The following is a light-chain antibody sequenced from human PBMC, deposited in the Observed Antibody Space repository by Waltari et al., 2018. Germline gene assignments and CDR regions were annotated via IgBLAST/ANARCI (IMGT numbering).Light chain of an antibody. CDR3: QQYGGSPLIT. V-gene: IGKV3-20*01. J-gene: IGKJ5*01. CDR2: GVS. Sequence: EIVLTQSPGTLSLSPGERATLSCRASQGVGSSFLAWYQQKPGQAPRLLIYGVSTRATGIPDRFSGSGSGTDFTLTISRLEPEDFAVYYCQQYGGSPLITFGQGTRLEIK. CDR1: QGVGSSF.